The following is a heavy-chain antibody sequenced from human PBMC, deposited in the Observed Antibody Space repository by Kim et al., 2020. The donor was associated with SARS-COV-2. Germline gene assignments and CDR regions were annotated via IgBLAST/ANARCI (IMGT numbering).Heavy chain of an antibody. CDR3: AKDGSIITFGGVMDV. CDR1: GFTFSSYA. J-gene: IGHJ6*02. V-gene: IGHV3-30*18. CDR2: ISYNGSNK. Sequence: GGSLRLSCAASGFTFSSYAMRWVRQAPGKGLEWVAVISYNGSNKYYADSVKGRFTISRDNYKNTMYLQMNSLRAEDTAVYYCAKDGSIITFGGVMDVWGQGTPVTVSS. D-gene: IGHD3-16*01.